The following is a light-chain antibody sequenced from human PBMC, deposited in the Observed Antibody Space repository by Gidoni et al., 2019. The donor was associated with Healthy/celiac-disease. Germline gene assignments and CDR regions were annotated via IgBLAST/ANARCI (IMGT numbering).Light chain of an antibody. Sequence: DIVMTQPADSLAVSLGERATINCKSSQSVLYSTNHKNYLAWYQQKPGQPPKLLIDWASTREARVPDRFSGSGSGTDFTLTISSLQAEDGAVYYCQQYYSTPYTFGQGTKLEIK. CDR3: QQYYSTPYT. CDR1: QSVLYSTNHKNY. CDR2: WAS. J-gene: IGKJ2*01. V-gene: IGKV4-1*01.